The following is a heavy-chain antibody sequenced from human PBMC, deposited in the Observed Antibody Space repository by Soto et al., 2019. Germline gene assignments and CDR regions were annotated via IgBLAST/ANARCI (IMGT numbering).Heavy chain of an antibody. V-gene: IGHV4-4*02. CDR1: GGSISSSNW. CDR3: ARFLGDYDILIGYYYYYGMDV. J-gene: IGHJ6*02. D-gene: IGHD3-9*01. Sequence: SETLSLTCAVSGGSISSSNWWSWVRQPPGKGLEWIGEIYHSGSTNYNPSLKSRVTISVDTSKNQFSLKLSSVTAADTAVYYCARFLGDYDILIGYYYYYGMDVWGQGTTVTVSS. CDR2: IYHSGST.